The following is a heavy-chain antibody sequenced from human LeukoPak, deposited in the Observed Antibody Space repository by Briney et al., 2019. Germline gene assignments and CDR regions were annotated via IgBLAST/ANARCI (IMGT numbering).Heavy chain of an antibody. V-gene: IGHV4-39*01. CDR2: IYYSGST. J-gene: IGHJ4*02. D-gene: IGHD3-22*01. CDR1: GGSISSSSYY. Sequence: PSETLSLTCTVSGGSISSSSYYWGWIRQPPGKGLEWIGSIYYSGSTYYNPSLKSRVTISVDTSKNQFSLKLSSVTAADTAVYYCASYASSGYYYGYWGQGTLVTVSS. CDR3: ASYASSGYYYGY.